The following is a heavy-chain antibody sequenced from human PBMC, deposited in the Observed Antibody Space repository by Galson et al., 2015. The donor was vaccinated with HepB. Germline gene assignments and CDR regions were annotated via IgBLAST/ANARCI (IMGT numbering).Heavy chain of an antibody. CDR1: GGPISSYY. CDR2: IYSTGST. CDR3: ARNNFFDY. J-gene: IGHJ4*02. Sequence: ETLSLTCIVSGGPISSYYWTWIRQPAGKGLEWIGRIYSTGSTNYNPALKRRVTMSIETSKNKFSLFLTSVTAADTAIYYCARNNFFDYWGQGILVTVSS. V-gene: IGHV4-4*07.